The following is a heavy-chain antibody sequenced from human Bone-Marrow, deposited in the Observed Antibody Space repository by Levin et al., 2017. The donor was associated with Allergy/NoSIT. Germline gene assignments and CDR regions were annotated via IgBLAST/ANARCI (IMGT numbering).Heavy chain of an antibody. CDR2: IKSKTDGWTT. CDR1: GFTFSNAW. CDR3: TTGPLFQWLVERIALDS. Sequence: GGSLRLSCAASGFTFSNAWMSWVRQAPGKGLEWVGRIKSKTDGWTTYYAAPVKGRFSISRDDSKNTVYLQMNSLKTEDTAVYYCTTGPLFQWLVERIALDSWGQGTMVTVSS. V-gene: IGHV3-15*01. D-gene: IGHD6-19*01. J-gene: IGHJ3*02.